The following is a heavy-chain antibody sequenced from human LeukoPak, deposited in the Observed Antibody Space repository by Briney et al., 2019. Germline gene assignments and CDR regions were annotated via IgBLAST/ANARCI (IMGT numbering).Heavy chain of an antibody. CDR1: GFTVSSNY. D-gene: IGHD1-14*01. V-gene: IGHV3-53*01. Sequence: GGSLRLSCAASGFTVSSNYMSWVRQAPGKGLEWVSVIYSGGSTYYADSVKGRFTISRDNSKNTLYLQMNSLRAEDTAVYYCARTAPSTEPLPEDYWGQGTLVTVSS. CDR3: ARTAPSTEPLPEDY. J-gene: IGHJ4*02. CDR2: IYSGGST.